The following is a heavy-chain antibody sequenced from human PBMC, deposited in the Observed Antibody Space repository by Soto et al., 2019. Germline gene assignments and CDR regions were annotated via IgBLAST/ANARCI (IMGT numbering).Heavy chain of an antibody. Sequence: EVQLLESGGGLVQPGGSLRLSCAASGFTFSSDAMSWVRQAPGKGLEWVSAISGSGGSTYYADSVKGRFTNSRDTSKNTLYLQMNSLRAEDTAVYYCAKAPAIYGGNTPDYWGQVTLVTFAS. CDR2: ISGSGGST. J-gene: IGHJ4*02. CDR3: AKAPAIYGGNTPDY. CDR1: GFTFSSDA. V-gene: IGHV3-23*01. D-gene: IGHD4-17*01.